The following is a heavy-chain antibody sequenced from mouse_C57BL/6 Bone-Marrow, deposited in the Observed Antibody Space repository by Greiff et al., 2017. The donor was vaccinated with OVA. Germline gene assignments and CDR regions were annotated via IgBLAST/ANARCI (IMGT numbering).Heavy chain of an antibody. J-gene: IGHJ2*01. CDR2: IHPNSGST. Sequence: VKLQQPGAELVKPGASVKLSCKASGYTFTSYWMHWVKQRPGQGLEWIGMIHPNSGSTNYNEKFKSKATLTVDKSSSTAYMQLSSLTSEDSAVYYCAREEFITTVVGYFDYWGQGTTLTVSS. CDR3: AREEFITTVVGYFDY. CDR1: GYTFTSYW. V-gene: IGHV1-64*01. D-gene: IGHD1-1*01.